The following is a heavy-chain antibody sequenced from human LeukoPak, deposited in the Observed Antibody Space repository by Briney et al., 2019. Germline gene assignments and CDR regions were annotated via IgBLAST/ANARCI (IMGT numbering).Heavy chain of an antibody. D-gene: IGHD3-16*01. CDR2: IYSGGST. V-gene: IGHV3-66*02. CDR1: GFTVSSNY. J-gene: IGHJ4*02. CDR3: ARVDLGLFDY. Sequence: PGGTLRLSCAASGFTVSSNYMSWVRQAPGKGLEWVSVIYSGGSTYYADSVKGRFTISRDNSKNTLYLQMNSLGAEDTAVYYCARVDLGLFDYWGQGTLVTVSS.